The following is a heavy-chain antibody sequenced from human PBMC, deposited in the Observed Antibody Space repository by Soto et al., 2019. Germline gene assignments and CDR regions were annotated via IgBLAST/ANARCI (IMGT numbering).Heavy chain of an antibody. D-gene: IGHD4-4*01. CDR3: AKHGPPMTTVTTFYYGMDV. Sequence: GGSLRLSCAASGFTFSSYAMSWVRQAPGKGLEWVSAISGSGGSTYYADSVKGRFTISRDNSKNTLYLQMNSLRAEDTAVYYCAKHGPPMTTVTTFYYGMDVWGQGTTVTVSS. CDR2: ISGSGGST. CDR1: GFTFSSYA. V-gene: IGHV3-23*01. J-gene: IGHJ6*02.